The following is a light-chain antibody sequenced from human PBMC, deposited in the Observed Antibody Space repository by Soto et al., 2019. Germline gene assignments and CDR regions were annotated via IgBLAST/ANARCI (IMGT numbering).Light chain of an antibody. Sequence: QSVLTQPASVSGSPGQSITISCTGTSSDVGGYNYVSWYQQHPGKAPKFMIYGVSNRPSGVSNRFSGSKSGNTASLTISGLQAEDEADYYCSSYTTSNTRQIVFGTGTKVT. CDR3: SSYTTSNTRQIV. J-gene: IGLJ1*01. V-gene: IGLV2-14*01. CDR2: GVS. CDR1: SSDVGGYNY.